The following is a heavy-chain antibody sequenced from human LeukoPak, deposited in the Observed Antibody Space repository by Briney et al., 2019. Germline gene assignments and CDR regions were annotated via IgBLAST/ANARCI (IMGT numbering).Heavy chain of an antibody. V-gene: IGHV4-59*01. CDR1: GGSISNYC. CDR2: IYYSGST. D-gene: IGHD2-15*01. Sequence: PSETLSLTCTVSGGSISNYCWSWIRQPPGKGLEWIGYIYYSGSTNYNPSLKSRVTISVDTSKNQFSLKLSSVTAADTAVYYCARKLGYCSGGSCYGSNWFDPWGQGTLVTVSS. CDR3: ARKLGYCSGGSCYGSNWFDP. J-gene: IGHJ5*02.